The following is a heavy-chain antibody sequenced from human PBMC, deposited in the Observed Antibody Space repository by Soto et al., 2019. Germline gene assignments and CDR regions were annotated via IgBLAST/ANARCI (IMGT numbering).Heavy chain of an antibody. CDR1: GFTLSEAW. CDR3: TTEGGYSGSYWGLGY. V-gene: IGHV3-15*07. CDR2: SKIKRDGGTA. J-gene: IGHJ4*02. Sequence: EVQLVESGGGLVKPGASLRLACAVSGFTLSEAWMNWVRQAPGKGLEWVGRSKIKRDGGTAEYAPSVKGRFSISRDDSKNTLYLQVNSLEIEDTAVYYCTTEGGYSGSYWGLGYWGQGTLVNVSS. D-gene: IGHD1-26*01.